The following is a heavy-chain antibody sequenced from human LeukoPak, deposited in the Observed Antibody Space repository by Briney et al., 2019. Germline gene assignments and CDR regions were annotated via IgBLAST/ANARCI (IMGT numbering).Heavy chain of an antibody. V-gene: IGHV7-4-1*02. CDR1: RYTFTNYA. CDR3: ARDSSSWPNWFDP. D-gene: IGHD6-13*01. J-gene: IGHJ5*02. CDR2: INTNTGKP. Sequence: GASVRASCKASRYTFTNYAMNWVRRPPGQGLERVGWINTNTGKPTYAQGFTGRFVFSLDASVSTTYLQISSLKAEDTAVYYCARDSSSWPNWFDPWGQGTLVTVSS.